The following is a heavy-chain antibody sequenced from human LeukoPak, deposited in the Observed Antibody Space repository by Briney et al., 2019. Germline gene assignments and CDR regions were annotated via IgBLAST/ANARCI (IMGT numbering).Heavy chain of an antibody. CDR2: IIPIFGTA. Sequence: SVKVSCKASGGTFSSYAISWVRQAPGQGPEWMGGIIPIFGTANYAQKFQGRVTITADESTSTAYMELSSLRSEDTAVYYCARDGSGSYLPWFDPWGQGTLVTVSS. V-gene: IGHV1-69*01. J-gene: IGHJ5*02. CDR3: ARDGSGSYLPWFDP. CDR1: GGTFSSYA. D-gene: IGHD1-26*01.